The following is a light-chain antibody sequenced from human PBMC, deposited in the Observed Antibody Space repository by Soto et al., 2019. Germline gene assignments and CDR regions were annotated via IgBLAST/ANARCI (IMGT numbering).Light chain of an antibody. J-gene: IGKJ5*01. V-gene: IGKV3D-20*02. CDR1: QSVSSSY. Sequence: EIVMTQSPATLSVSPGERATLSCRASQSVSSSYLAWYQQKPGQAPRLLIYGASSRATGIPDRFSGSGSGTDFTLTISSLEPEDFAVYYCQQRSNWPPKITFGQGTRLEIK. CDR3: QQRSNWPPKIT. CDR2: GAS.